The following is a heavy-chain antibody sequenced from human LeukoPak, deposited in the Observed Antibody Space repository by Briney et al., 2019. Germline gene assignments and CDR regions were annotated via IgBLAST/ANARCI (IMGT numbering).Heavy chain of an antibody. Sequence: SETLSLTCTVSGGSISSYYWSWIRQPPGKGLEWIGYIYYSGSTNYNPSLKSRVTISVDTSKNQFSLELSSVTAADTAVYYCARGARDYDPEFDYWGQGTLVTVSS. CDR2: IYYSGST. V-gene: IGHV4-59*01. CDR1: GGSISSYY. CDR3: ARGARDYDPEFDY. J-gene: IGHJ4*02. D-gene: IGHD4-17*01.